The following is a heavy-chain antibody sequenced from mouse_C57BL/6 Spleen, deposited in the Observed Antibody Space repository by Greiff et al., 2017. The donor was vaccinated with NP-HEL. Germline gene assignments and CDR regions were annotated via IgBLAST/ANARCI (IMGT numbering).Heavy chain of an antibody. V-gene: IGHV3-6*01. J-gene: IGHJ4*01. Sequence: VQLKESGPGLVKPSQSLSLTCSVTGYSITSGYYWNWIRQFPGNKLEWMGYISYDGSNNYNPSLKNRISITRDTSKNQFFLKLNSVTTEDTATYYCARKTCYAMDYWGQGTSVTVSS. CDR1: GYSITSGYY. CDR2: ISYDGSN. CDR3: ARKTCYAMDY.